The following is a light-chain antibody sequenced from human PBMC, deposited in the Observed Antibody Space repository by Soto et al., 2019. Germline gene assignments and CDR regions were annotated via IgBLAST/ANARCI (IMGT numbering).Light chain of an antibody. V-gene: IGLV2-23*01. CDR2: EGS. Sequence: QSVLTQPASVSGSPGQSITISCTGTSSDVGSYNLVSWYQQHPGKAPKLMIYEGSKRPSGVSNRFSGSKSGNTASLTISGLQAEDEADYYCCSYAGTYNYYVYGTGTKVTVL. CDR1: SSDVGSYNL. CDR3: CSYAGTYNYYV. J-gene: IGLJ1*01.